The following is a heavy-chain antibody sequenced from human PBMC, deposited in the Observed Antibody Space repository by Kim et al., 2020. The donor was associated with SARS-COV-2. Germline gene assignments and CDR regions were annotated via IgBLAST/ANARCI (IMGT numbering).Heavy chain of an antibody. D-gene: IGHD2-15*01. CDR3: AKSRGHLQFYY. V-gene: IGHV3-23*01. CDR1: GFTVSTSG. CDR2: ITNVGVT. J-gene: IGHJ4*02. Sequence: GGSLRLSCAASGFTVSTSGMSWVRQTPGRGLEWVSVITNVGVTSYVDSVKGRFTISRDNDKNTLYLQMNSLRAEDTALYYCAKSRGHLQFYYWGQGILVT.